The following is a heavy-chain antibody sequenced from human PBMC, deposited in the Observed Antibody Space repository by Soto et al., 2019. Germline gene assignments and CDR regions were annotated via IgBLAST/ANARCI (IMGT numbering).Heavy chain of an antibody. J-gene: IGHJ4*02. CDR3: PPSRGGGGY. V-gene: IGHV3-53*01. Sequence: EVQLVESGGGLIQPGGSLRLSCAVSGFTVSNNYMSWVRQAPGKGLEGVSVIYSGGYTAYGDSVKGRFTISRDNSNNKLYLPTVGLGASGPVVFSGPPSRGGGGYWGQGTLVTVSS. D-gene: IGHD3-10*01. CDR2: IYSGGYT. CDR1: GFTVSNNY.